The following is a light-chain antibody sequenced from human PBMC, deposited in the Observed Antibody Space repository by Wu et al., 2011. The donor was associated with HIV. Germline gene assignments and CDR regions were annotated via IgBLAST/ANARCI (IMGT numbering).Light chain of an antibody. CDR2: GAS. CDR1: QSVSSSY. V-gene: IGKV3-20*01. Sequence: ETVLTQSPGTLSLSPGERATLSCRASQSVSSSYLAWYQQKPGQAPRLLIYGASSRATGIPDRFSGSGSGTDFSLTISRLEPEDSAVYYCQQYGSPWTFGQGTKVEIK. J-gene: IGKJ1*01. CDR3: QQYGSPWT.